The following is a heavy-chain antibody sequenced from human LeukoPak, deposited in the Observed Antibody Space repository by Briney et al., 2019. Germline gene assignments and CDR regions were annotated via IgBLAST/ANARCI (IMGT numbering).Heavy chain of an antibody. CDR1: GFTFSSCA. Sequence: GGSLRLSCAASGFTFSSCAMSWVRQAPGKGLKWVSTIIDSGNSIYYADSAEGRFTISRDNSKNTLYLQMNSLRAGDTAVYYCAKDPIFSGSYGVFDYWGLGTLVTVSS. D-gene: IGHD1-26*01. CDR3: AKDPIFSGSYGVFDY. V-gene: IGHV3-23*01. J-gene: IGHJ4*02. CDR2: IIDSGNSI.